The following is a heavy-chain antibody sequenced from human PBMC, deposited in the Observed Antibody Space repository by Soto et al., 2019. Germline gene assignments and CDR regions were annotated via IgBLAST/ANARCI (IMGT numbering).Heavy chain of an antibody. V-gene: IGHV4-4*02. J-gene: IGHJ4*02. CDR2: IYHTGNT. Sequence: SETLSLTCTVSSGSISSRHWWSWVRQPPGKGLEWIGEIYHTGNTNCNPSLKSRVTMSVDESKNHFSLKLSFVTAADTAVYYCARDITTTTRGADYWGQGALVTVSS. CDR3: ARDITTTTRGADY. CDR1: SGSISSRHW. D-gene: IGHD2-8*02.